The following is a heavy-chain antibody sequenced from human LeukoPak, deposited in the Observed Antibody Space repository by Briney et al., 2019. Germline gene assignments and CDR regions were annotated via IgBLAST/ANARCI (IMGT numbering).Heavy chain of an antibody. CDR2: MGTGDDT. CDR3: ARRSAAAGIDAFDI. D-gene: IGHD6-13*01. Sequence: GGSLRLSCAASGSTLRNYDMHWVRQPTGKGLEWVSAMGTGDDTYFSGSVKGRFTGVRENAKNTVYLQMNSLRAGDTAMYYCARRSAAAGIDAFDIWGQGTMVIVSS. J-gene: IGHJ3*02. CDR1: GSTLRNYD. V-gene: IGHV3-13*01.